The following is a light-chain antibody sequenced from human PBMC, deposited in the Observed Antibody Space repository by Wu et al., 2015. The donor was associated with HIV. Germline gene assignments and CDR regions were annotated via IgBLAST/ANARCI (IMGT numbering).Light chain of an antibody. V-gene: IGKV3-11*01. CDR1: QSVSSF. Sequence: EIVLTQYPDTLSLSPGEGATLSCRASQSVSSFLAWYQQKPGQAPRLLIYDASNRATGIPARFSGSGSGTDFTLTISSLEPEDFAVYYRQQRSNWYPYTFGQGTKLEIK. J-gene: IGKJ2*01. CDR2: DAS. CDR3: QQRSNWYPYT.